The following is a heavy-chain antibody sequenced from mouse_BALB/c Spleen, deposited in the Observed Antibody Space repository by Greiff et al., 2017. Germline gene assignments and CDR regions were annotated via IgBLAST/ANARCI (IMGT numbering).Heavy chain of an antibody. CDR2: ISYDGSN. D-gene: IGHD2-3*01. CDR1: GYSITSGYY. J-gene: IGHJ3*01. V-gene: IGHV3-6*02. CDR3: ARDNDGYYVGFAY. Sequence: EVKLMESGPGLVKPSQSLSLTCSVTGYSITSGYYWNWIRQFPGNKLEWMGYISYDGSNNYNPSLKNRISITRDTSKNQFFLKLNSVTTEDTATYYCARDNDGYYVGFAYWGQGTLVTVSA.